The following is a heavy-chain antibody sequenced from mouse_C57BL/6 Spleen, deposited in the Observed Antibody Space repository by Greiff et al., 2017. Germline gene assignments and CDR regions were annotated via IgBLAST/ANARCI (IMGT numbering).Heavy chain of an antibody. V-gene: IGHV1-26*01. CDR1: GYTFTDYY. J-gene: IGHJ3*01. D-gene: IGHD1-1*01. CDR2: INPNNGGT. Sequence: EVQLQQSGPELVKPGASVKISCKASGYTFTDYYMNWVKQSHGKSLEWIGDINPNNGGTSYNQKFKGKATLTVDKSSSTAYMELRSLTSEDSAVYYGAREDYYGSSFFAYWGQGTLVTVSA. CDR3: AREDYYGSSFFAY.